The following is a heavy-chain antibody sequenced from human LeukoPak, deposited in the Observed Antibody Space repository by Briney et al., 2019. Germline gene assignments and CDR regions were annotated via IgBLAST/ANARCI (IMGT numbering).Heavy chain of an antibody. V-gene: IGHV3-53*01. J-gene: IGHJ4*02. D-gene: IGHD1-26*01. Sequence: QPAGSLTLSCAASGGTISSNYMSWVRQAPRKGLEWVSAIYSDGRAYYADSVKGRFTISRDDSKNTLYLQMISLRAEESAVYYCARGWVRATRLYYFDYWGQGTLVTVSS. CDR2: IYSDGRA. CDR1: GGTISSNY. CDR3: ARGWVRATRLYYFDY.